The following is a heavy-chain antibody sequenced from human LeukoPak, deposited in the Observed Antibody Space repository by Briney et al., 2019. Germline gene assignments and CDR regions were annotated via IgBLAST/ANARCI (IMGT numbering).Heavy chain of an antibody. CDR1: GFTFSSYW. CDR3: AKGEKTRPFGGVIDY. CDR2: IKQDGTEK. Sequence: GGSLRLSCAASGFTFSSYWMSWVRQAPGKGLEWVANIKQDGTEKFYLGSVKGRFTISRDNSKNTLYLQMNSLRAEDTAVYYCAKGEKTRPFGGVIDYWGQGTLVTVSS. D-gene: IGHD3-16*02. V-gene: IGHV3-7*03. J-gene: IGHJ4*02.